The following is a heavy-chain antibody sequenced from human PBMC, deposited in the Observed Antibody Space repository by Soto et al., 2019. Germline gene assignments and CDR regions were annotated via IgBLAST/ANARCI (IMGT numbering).Heavy chain of an antibody. CDR3: ARGQRFSDSFDP. Sequence: SETLSLTCTVSGGAISGYYWTWIRQPAGKGLEWIGRIYSSGGTKYNPSLKSRVDMPLDMSKNQFSLRLNSVTAADTAVYYCARGQRFSDSFDPWGQGTLVTVSS. CDR2: IYSSGGT. V-gene: IGHV4-4*07. CDR1: GGAISGYY. D-gene: IGHD3-3*01. J-gene: IGHJ5*02.